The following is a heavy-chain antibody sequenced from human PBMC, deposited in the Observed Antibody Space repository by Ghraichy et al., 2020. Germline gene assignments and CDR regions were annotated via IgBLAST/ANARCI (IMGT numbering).Heavy chain of an antibody. CDR2: INHSGST. CDR3: ARRYYDFWNPSGFDI. D-gene: IGHD3-3*01. V-gene: IGHV4-34*01. J-gene: IGHJ3*02. CDR1: GGSFSGYY. Sequence: SETLSLTCAVYGGSFSGYYWSWIRQPPGKGLEWIGEINHSGSTNYNPSLKSRVTISVDTSKNQFSLKLSSVTAADTAVYYCARRYYDFWNPSGFDIWGQGTMVTVSS.